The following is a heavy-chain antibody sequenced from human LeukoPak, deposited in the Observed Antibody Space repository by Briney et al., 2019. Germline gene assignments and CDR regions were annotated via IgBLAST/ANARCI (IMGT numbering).Heavy chain of an antibody. V-gene: IGHV3-30*03. Sequence: GGSLRLSCAASGFTFSNYGMHRVRQAPGKGLEWVAVVSDDGSNKYYADSVKGRFTISRDSSKNTLYLQMNSLRAEDTAVYYCACFLAGTVVGFDYWGQGTLVTVSS. D-gene: IGHD6-19*01. CDR3: ACFLAGTVVGFDY. CDR1: GFTFSNYG. J-gene: IGHJ4*02. CDR2: VSDDGSNK.